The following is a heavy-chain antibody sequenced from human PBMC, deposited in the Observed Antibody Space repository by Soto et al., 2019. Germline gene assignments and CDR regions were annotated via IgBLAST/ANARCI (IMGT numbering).Heavy chain of an antibody. CDR3: ARDRQYGSGYGMDV. CDR2: TWYDGSNK. D-gene: IGHD3-10*01. J-gene: IGHJ6*02. Sequence: QVQLVESGGGVVQPGRSLRLSCPASGFTFSSYGMHWVRQAPGKGLEWVAVTWYDGSNKYYADSVKGRFTISRDNSKNTLYLQMNSLRAEDTAVYYCARDRQYGSGYGMDVWGQGTTVTVSS. V-gene: IGHV3-33*01. CDR1: GFTFSSYG.